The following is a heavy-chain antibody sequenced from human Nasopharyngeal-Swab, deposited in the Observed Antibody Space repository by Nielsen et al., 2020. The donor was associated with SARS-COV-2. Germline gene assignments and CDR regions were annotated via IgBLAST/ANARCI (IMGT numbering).Heavy chain of an antibody. CDR2: IIPTLSIT. J-gene: IGHJ5*02. V-gene: IGHV1-69*10. CDR3: ARASNGRFLNWFDP. Sequence: WVRQAPGQGLEWMGGIIPTLSITNYAQKFQGRVTITADKSTSTAYMELRSLRSEDTAVYYCARASNGRFLNWFDPWGQGTLVTVSS. D-gene: IGHD4-11*01.